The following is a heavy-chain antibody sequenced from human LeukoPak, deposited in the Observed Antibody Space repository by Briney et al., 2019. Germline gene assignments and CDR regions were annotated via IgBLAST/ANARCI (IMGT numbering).Heavy chain of an antibody. D-gene: IGHD6-19*01. Sequence: WVRQPPGKGLEWIGYIYYSGSTYYNPSLKSRVTISVDTSKNQFSLKLSSVTAADTAVYYCARASWYSSGWYHGNFDYWGQGTLVTVSS. CDR2: IYYSGST. V-gene: IGHV4-30-4*08. J-gene: IGHJ4*02. CDR3: ARASWYSSGWYHGNFDY.